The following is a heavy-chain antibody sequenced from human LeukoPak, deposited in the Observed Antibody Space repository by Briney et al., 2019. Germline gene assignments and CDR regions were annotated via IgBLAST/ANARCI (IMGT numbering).Heavy chain of an antibody. J-gene: IGHJ4*02. V-gene: IGHV4-59*12. CDR2: IYYSGST. D-gene: IGHD3-22*01. Sequence: SETLSLTCTVSGGSISSYYWSWIRQPPGKGLEWIGYIYYSGSTNYNPSLKSRVTISVDTSKNQFSLKLSSVTAADTAVYYCARGSYYYDSSGYFDYWGQGTLVTVSS. CDR1: GGSISSYY. CDR3: ARGSYYYDSSGYFDY.